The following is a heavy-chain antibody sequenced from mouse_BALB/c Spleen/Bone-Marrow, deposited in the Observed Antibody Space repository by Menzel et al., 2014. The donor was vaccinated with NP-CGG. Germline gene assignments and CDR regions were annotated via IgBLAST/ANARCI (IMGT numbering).Heavy chain of an antibody. CDR2: ISSGSSTI. V-gene: IGHV5-17*02. Sequence: EVQLQQSEGGLVLPGGSRKLSCAASGFTFSSFGMHWVRQAPERGLEWVAYISSGSSTIYYADTVKGRFTISRDNPKNTLFLQMTSLRSEDTAMYYCAIRAYWGQGTLVTVSA. CDR3: AIRAY. D-gene: IGHD3-2*02. CDR1: GFTFSSFG. J-gene: IGHJ3*01.